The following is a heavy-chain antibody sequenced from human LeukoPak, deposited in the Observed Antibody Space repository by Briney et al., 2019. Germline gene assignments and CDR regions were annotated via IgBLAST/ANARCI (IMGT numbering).Heavy chain of an antibody. CDR2: IYSGGTT. CDR1: GFTVTSNY. Sequence: GGSLRLSCVVSGFTVTSNYMSWVRQAPGKGLEWVSVIYSGGTTNYADSVKGRFTVYRDNSKSTLYLQMNSLRAEDTAVYYCASKLTSGYWGQGTLVTVSS. V-gene: IGHV3-66*01. CDR3: ASKLTSGY. D-gene: IGHD4-17*01. J-gene: IGHJ4*02.